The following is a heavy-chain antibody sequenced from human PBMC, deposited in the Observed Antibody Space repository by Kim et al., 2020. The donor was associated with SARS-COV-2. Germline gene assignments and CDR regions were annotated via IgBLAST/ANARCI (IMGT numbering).Heavy chain of an antibody. Sequence: GGSLRLSCAASGFTFSSYGMHWVRQAPGKGLEWVAVIWYDGSNKYYADSVKGRLTISRDNSKNTLYLQMNSLRAEDTAVYYCARDAVVVPAAMMNWYFDLWGRGTLVTVSS. CDR2: IWYDGSNK. CDR3: ARDAVVVPAAMMNWYFDL. V-gene: IGHV3-33*01. J-gene: IGHJ2*01. D-gene: IGHD2-2*01. CDR1: GFTFSSYG.